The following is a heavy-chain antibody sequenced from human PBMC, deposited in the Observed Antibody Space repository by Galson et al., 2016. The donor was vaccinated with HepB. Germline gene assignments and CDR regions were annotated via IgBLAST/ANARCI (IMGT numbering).Heavy chain of an antibody. Sequence: SVKVSCKASGYIFHNYAMHWVRQAPGQRLEWMGWINAGNGNTKYSQKFQGRVTITRDTSASTAYMDLTSPTSEDTAVYYCARGRSGSHYYDGSAYYYTLDYWGQGTLVTVSS. CDR3: ARGRSGSHYYDGSAYYYTLDY. J-gene: IGHJ4*02. CDR2: INAGNGNT. D-gene: IGHD3-22*01. CDR1: GYIFHNYA. V-gene: IGHV1-3*01.